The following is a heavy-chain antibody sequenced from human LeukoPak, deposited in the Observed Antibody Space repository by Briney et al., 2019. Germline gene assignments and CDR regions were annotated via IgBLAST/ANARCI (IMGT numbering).Heavy chain of an antibody. V-gene: IGHV3-7*01. CDR2: IKESGSQE. CDR3: VRVAGFFDF. CDR1: EFSISSYK. J-gene: IGHJ4*02. D-gene: IGHD3-10*01. Sequence: GGSLRLSCGASEFSISSYKISWVRQAPGKGLEWVAHIKESGSQEYNVGSVKGRLTISRDNAKNSLYLQINSLRAEDTALYYCVRVAGFFDFWGQGTLVTVSS.